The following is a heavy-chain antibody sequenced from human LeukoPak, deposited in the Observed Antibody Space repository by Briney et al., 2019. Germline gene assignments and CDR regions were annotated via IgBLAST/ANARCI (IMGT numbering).Heavy chain of an antibody. Sequence: GGSLRLSCAASGITFNSYTMNWVRQAPGKGLEWVSSISSSSRYIYYAASVKGRFTISRDNAKNSLYLQMNRLRAEDTAVYYCARERQLERLAFGKEGSAFDYWGQGTLVTVSS. D-gene: IGHD1-1*01. CDR2: ISSSSRYI. V-gene: IGHV3-21*01. CDR3: ARERQLERLAFGKEGSAFDY. J-gene: IGHJ4*02. CDR1: GITFNSYT.